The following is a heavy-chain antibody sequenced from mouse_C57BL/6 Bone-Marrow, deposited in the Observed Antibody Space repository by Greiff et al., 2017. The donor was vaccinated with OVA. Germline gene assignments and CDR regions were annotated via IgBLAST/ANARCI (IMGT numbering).Heavy chain of an antibody. Sequence: QVQLKQPGAELVKPGASVKLSCKASGYTFTSYWMQWVKQRPGQGLEWIGEIDPSDSYTNYNQKFKGKATLAVDTSSSTAYMQLSSLTSEDSAVYYGARDEYDWFAYWGQGTLVTVSA. CDR2: IDPSDSYT. J-gene: IGHJ3*01. CDR3: ARDEYDWFAY. V-gene: IGHV1-50*01. D-gene: IGHD2-4*01. CDR1: GYTFTSYW.